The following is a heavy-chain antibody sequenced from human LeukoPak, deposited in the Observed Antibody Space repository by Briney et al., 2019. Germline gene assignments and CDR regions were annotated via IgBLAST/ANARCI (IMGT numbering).Heavy chain of an antibody. V-gene: IGHV3-23*01. D-gene: IGHD3-9*01. Sequence: GGSLRLSCAASGLTFSSYAMSWVRQAPGKGLEWVSGISGSGGSTYYADSVKGRFTISRDNSKNTLYLQMNSLRAEDTALYYCAKRDFDDYFDYWGQGTLVTVSS. CDR2: ISGSGGST. CDR1: GLTFSSYA. J-gene: IGHJ4*02. CDR3: AKRDFDDYFDY.